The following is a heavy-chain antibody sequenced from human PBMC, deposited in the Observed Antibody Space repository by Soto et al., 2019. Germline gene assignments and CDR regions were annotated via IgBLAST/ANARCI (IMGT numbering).Heavy chain of an antibody. CDR3: TPTAAIGDYYGMDV. CDR2: IRSKANSYAT. V-gene: IGHV3-73*01. D-gene: IGHD2-2*01. J-gene: IGHJ6*02. CDR1: GFTFNNYG. Sequence: GGSLRLSCAASGFTFNNYGMHWVRQAPGKGLEWVGRIRSKANSYATAYAASVKGRFTISRDDSKNTAYLQMNSLKTEDTAVYYCTPTAAIGDYYGMDVWGQGTTVTVSS.